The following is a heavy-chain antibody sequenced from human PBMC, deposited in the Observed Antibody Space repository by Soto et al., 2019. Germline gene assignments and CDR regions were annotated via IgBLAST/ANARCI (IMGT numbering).Heavy chain of an antibody. CDR1: GGTFSSYA. CDR2: IIPIFGTA. V-gene: IGHV1-69*06. Sequence: SVKVSCKASGGTFSSYAISWVRQAPGQGLEWMGGIIPIFGTANYAQKFQGRVTITADKSTSTAYMELSSLRSEDTAVYYCARDQYYDSSGYYTQFDYWGHGTLVTVSS. D-gene: IGHD3-22*01. CDR3: ARDQYYDSSGYYTQFDY. J-gene: IGHJ4*01.